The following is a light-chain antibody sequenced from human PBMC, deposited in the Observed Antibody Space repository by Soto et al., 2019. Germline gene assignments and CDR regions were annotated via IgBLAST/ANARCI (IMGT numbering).Light chain of an antibody. J-gene: IGKJ2*01. Sequence: DIRMTQSPSSLSASVRDRVTITCRASQAINNYLAWFQQKPGEAPKSLIFAASSLQSGVPSQFSGSGSGTDFTLTIRSLQPEDFEPYYCQQYNRYPLYTFGQGTKLEIK. CDR3: QQYNRYPLYT. CDR1: QAINNY. V-gene: IGKV1-16*02. CDR2: AAS.